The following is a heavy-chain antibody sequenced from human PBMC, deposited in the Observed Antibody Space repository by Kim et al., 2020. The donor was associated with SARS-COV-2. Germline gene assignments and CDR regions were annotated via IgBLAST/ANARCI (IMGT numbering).Heavy chain of an antibody. V-gene: IGHV3-53*01. J-gene: IGHJ6*01. CDR2: IYSGGST. D-gene: IGHD3-10*01. Sequence: GGSLRLSCAASGFTVSSNYMSWVRQAPGKGLEWVSVIYSGGSTCYADSVKGRFTISRDNSKNTLYLQMNSLRAEDTAVYYCARVLWVNYYGSGSPSYYYG. CDR1: GFTVSSNY. CDR3: ARVLWVNYYGSGSPSYYYG.